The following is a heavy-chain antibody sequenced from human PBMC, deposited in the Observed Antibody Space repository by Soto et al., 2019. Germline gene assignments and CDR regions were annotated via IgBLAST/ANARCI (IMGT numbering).Heavy chain of an antibody. Sequence: RRLSCGGSGFTFRGYWMHWVRQSPGKGLVWVSRINSDGTTTAYADSVKGRFTISRDNSKNTLFLQMTSLRADDTAVYYCTHCRGESCHGGYFGMDVWGQGTTVTVSS. CDR1: GFTFRGYW. CDR2: INSDGTTT. J-gene: IGHJ6*02. V-gene: IGHV3-74*01. CDR3: THCRGESCHGGYFGMDV. D-gene: IGHD2-15*01.